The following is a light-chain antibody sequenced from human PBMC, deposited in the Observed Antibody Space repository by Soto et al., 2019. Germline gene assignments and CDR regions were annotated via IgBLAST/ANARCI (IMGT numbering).Light chain of an antibody. CDR1: SSDVGAYNY. CDR2: EVS. J-gene: IGLJ2*01. CDR3: TSYAGSNNYVV. Sequence: QSVLTQPPSASGSPGQSVTISCTGTSSDVGAYNYVSWYQHHPGKAPKLMIYEVSKRPSGVPDRFSGSKSGNTASLTVSGLQAEDEADYFCTSYAGSNNYVVFGGGTKLTVL. V-gene: IGLV2-8*01.